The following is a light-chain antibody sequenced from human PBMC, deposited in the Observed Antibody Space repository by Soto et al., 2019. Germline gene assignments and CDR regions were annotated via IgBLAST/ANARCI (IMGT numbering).Light chain of an antibody. CDR3: QQYGGSPFT. CDR2: AAS. V-gene: IGKV3-20*01. CDR1: QSVSVNS. Sequence: EIVLTQSPGTLSLSPGERATLSCRASQSVSVNSLAWYQQKGGQAPRLLIYAASTRATGVPDRFSGSGSGTDFAFTISRLETEDFAVYYCQQYGGSPFTFGPGTKVDIK. J-gene: IGKJ3*01.